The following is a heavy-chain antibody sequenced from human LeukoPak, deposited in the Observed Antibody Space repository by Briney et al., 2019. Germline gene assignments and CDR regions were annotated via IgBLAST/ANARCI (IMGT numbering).Heavy chain of an antibody. CDR2: ISAYNGNT. CDR3: ARGSSSIAARLSDCYYYYYMDV. V-gene: IGHV1-18*01. Sequence: ASVKVSCKASGYTFTSYGISWVRQAPGQGLEWMGWISAYNGNTNYAQKLQGRVTMTTDTSTSTAYMELRSLRSDDTAVYYCARGSSSIAARLSDCYYYYYMDVWGKGTTVTVSS. J-gene: IGHJ6*03. D-gene: IGHD6-6*01. CDR1: GYTFTSYG.